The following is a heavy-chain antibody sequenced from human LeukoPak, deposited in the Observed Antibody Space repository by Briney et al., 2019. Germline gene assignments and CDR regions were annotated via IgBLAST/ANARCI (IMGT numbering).Heavy chain of an antibody. Sequence: PSGTLSLTCAVSGGSISRSNWWSWVRQPPGKGLEWIGTIDYSGSTYYNPSLKSRVTISGDTSKKQFSLKMRSVTAADTAVYYCAREGYDYAWESYRYYGAFDIWGQGTMVTVSS. D-gene: IGHD3-16*02. V-gene: IGHV4-4*02. CDR1: GGSISRSNW. J-gene: IGHJ3*02. CDR2: IDYSGST. CDR3: AREGYDYAWESYRYYGAFDI.